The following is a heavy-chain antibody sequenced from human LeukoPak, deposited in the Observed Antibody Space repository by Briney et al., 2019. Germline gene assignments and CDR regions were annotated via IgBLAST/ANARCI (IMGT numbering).Heavy chain of an antibody. Sequence: GGSLRLSCAASGFTFSSHAMHWVRQAPGKGLEWVAVILYDGSDGYYADSVKGRFTISRDNSENTLYLQMNSLRAEDTAVYYCARVHIVAAIEYFDYWGQGTLVTVSS. D-gene: IGHD5-12*01. CDR1: GFTFSSHA. CDR2: ILYDGSDG. V-gene: IGHV3-30*14. J-gene: IGHJ4*02. CDR3: ARVHIVAAIEYFDY.